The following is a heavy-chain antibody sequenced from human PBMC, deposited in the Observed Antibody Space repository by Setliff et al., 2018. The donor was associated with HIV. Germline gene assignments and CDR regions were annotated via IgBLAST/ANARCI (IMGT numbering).Heavy chain of an antibody. CDR3: ARSTPYDYGDPRGYYYYFYYMDV. Sequence: PSETLSLTCAVSGGSISSSNWWSWVRQPPGKGLEWLGDIFDSGSTNYNPSLKSRVTISVDKSKNQFSLGLSSVTAADTAVYYCARSTPYDYGDPRGYYYYFYYMDVWGKGTTVTVSS. CDR2: IFDSGST. J-gene: IGHJ6*03. CDR1: GGSISSSNW. V-gene: IGHV4-4*02. D-gene: IGHD4-17*01.